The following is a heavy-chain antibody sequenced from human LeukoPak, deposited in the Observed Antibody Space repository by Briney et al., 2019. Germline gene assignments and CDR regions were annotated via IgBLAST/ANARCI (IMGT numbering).Heavy chain of an antibody. CDR1: GFTVSSNY. D-gene: IGHD4-11*01. J-gene: IGHJ4*02. V-gene: IGHV3-53*01. Sequence: GGSLRLSCAASGFTVSSNYMSWVRQAPGKGLEWVSVIYSGGSTYYADSVKGRFTISRHNSKNTLYLQMNSLRAEDTAVYYCARGIRQYAKSYFDYWGQGTLVTVSS. CDR2: IYSGGST. CDR3: ARGIRQYAKSYFDY.